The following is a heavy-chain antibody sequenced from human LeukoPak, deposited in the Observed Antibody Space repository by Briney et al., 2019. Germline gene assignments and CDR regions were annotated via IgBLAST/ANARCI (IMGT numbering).Heavy chain of an antibody. Sequence: GGSLRLSCAASGFTFSSYWMSWVRQAPGKGLEWVANIKQDGSEKYYADSVKGRFTISRDNSKNTLYLQMSSLRAEDTAVYYCAKALGDFWSGYLSYFDYWGQGTLVTVSS. CDR1: GFTFSSYW. J-gene: IGHJ4*02. V-gene: IGHV3-7*01. D-gene: IGHD3-3*01. CDR2: IKQDGSEK. CDR3: AKALGDFWSGYLSYFDY.